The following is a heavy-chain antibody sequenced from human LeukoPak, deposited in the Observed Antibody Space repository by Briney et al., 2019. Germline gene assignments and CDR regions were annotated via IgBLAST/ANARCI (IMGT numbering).Heavy chain of an antibody. D-gene: IGHD6-6*01. CDR2: IYPADSDI. V-gene: IGHV5-51*01. J-gene: IGHJ6*03. CDR1: GYGFTSFW. CDR3: ARPYSNSHPGWMDV. Sequence: GESLKISCKGSGYGFTSFWIAWVRQTPGKGLEWMGIIYPADSDIRYSPSFQGQVTISADKSITTAYLQWSTLKASDTAIYYCARPYSNSHPGWMDVWGRGTTVTVSS.